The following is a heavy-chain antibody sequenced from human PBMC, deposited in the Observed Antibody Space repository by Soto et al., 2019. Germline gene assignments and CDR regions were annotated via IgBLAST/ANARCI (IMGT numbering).Heavy chain of an antibody. Sequence: LRLSCAASGFTFSSYAMSWVRQAPREGLEWVSAISGSGGSTHYADSVKGRFAISRDSPKNTLYLQMNSLRAEDTAVYHCAKRAVEVAGSVYFDFWGPGTLVTVSS. CDR3: AKRAVEVAGSVYFDF. CDR1: GFTFSSYA. CDR2: ISGSGGST. V-gene: IGHV3-23*01. J-gene: IGHJ4*02. D-gene: IGHD6-19*01.